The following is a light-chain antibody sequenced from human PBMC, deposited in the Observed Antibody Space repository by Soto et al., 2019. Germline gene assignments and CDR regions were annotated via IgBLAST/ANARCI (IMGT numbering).Light chain of an antibody. CDR3: QHYNIWPWT. CDR1: QSVISTY. CDR2: GAS. V-gene: IGKV3D-15*03. Sequence: EIVLTQSPGTLSLSPVERATLSCMASQSVISTYLAWYQQKPGQAPRLLIYGASSRATGIPDRFSGGGSGTEFTLTISILQSEDFAVYYCQHYNIWPWTFGQGTKVDNK. J-gene: IGKJ1*01.